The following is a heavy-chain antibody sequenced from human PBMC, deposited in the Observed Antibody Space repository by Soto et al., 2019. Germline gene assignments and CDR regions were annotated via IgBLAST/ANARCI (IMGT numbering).Heavy chain of an antibody. CDR2: INPSGGST. V-gene: IGHV1-46*03. Sequence: ASVKVSCKASGYTFTSYYMHWVRQAPGQGLEWMGIINPSGGSTSYAQKFQGRVTMTRDTSTSTVYMELSSLRSEDTAVYYCARVYSSSWYYRVLFDYWGQGTLVTVSS. J-gene: IGHJ4*02. D-gene: IGHD6-13*01. CDR1: GYTFTSYY. CDR3: ARVYSSSWYYRVLFDY.